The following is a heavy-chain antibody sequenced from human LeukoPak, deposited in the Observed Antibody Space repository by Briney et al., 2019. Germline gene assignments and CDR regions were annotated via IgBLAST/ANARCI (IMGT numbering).Heavy chain of an antibody. V-gene: IGHV4-39*07. D-gene: IGHD6-13*01. CDR3: ARDPVAGSGTDT. CDR1: GDSITNINYY. Sequence: PSETLSLTCSVSGDSITNINYYWGWIRQPPGKGLEWIATVYYTATTYSNPSLKSRVTISVDSSKNEVSLKVTSVTAADTAVYYCARDPVAGSGTDTWGQGTLVTVSS. CDR2: VYYTATT. J-gene: IGHJ5*02.